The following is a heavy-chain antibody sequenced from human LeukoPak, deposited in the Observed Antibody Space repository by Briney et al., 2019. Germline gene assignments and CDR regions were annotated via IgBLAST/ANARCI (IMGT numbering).Heavy chain of an antibody. V-gene: IGHV3-23*01. CDR1: GFTFSSYA. Sequence: GGSLRLSCAASGFTFSSYAMSWVRQAPGKGLEWVSAISGSGGSTYYADSVKGRFTISRDNSKHTLYLQMNSLRADDAAVYYCAKCLPVGTRCRDWFDPWGQGTLVTVSS. D-gene: IGHD2-2*01. CDR2: ISGSGGST. J-gene: IGHJ5*02. CDR3: AKCLPVGTRCRDWFDP.